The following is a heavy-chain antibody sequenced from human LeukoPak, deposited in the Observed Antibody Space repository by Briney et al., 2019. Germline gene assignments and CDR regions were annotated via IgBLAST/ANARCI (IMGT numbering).Heavy chain of an antibody. CDR1: GFTFSSYA. Sequence: GGSLRLSCAASGFTFSSYAMSWVRQAPGKGLEWVSPISGSGGSTYYADSVKGRFTISRDNSKNTLYLQMNSLRAEDTAVYYCAKKAGKDYGESSDYWGQGTLVTVSS. D-gene: IGHD4-17*01. J-gene: IGHJ4*02. CDR2: ISGSGGST. V-gene: IGHV3-23*01. CDR3: AKKAGKDYGESSDY.